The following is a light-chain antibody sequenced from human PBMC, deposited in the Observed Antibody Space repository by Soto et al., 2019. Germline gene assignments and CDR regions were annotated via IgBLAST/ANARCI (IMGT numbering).Light chain of an antibody. CDR3: QQYNDWPPIT. J-gene: IGKJ5*01. Sequence: EVVLPQSHSTLSLSPGERAALSCVSSQYISSDLAWYQQKPGQAPRLLIYDASTRATVIPARFSGSGSGTEFTLTISSLQSEDFAVYYCQQYNDWPPITFGQRTRLEIK. CDR1: QYISSD. CDR2: DAS. V-gene: IGKV3-15*01.